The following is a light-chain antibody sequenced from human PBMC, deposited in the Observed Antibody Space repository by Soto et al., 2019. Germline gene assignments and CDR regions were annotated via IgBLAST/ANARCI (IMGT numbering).Light chain of an antibody. CDR3: QQFGSSPGFT. CDR1: QSINNRY. V-gene: IGKV3-20*01. J-gene: IGKJ3*01. Sequence: EIVLTQSPGTLSLSPGERATLSCRASQSINNRYLAWYQQKPGQAPRLLIYGASSRATGIPDRFIGSGSGTDFTLTISGLEPEDFAVYYCQQFGSSPGFTFGPGTKVDIK. CDR2: GAS.